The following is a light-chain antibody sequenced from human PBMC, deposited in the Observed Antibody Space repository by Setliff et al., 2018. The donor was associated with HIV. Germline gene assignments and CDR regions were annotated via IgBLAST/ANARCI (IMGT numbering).Light chain of an antibody. CDR2: GSR. V-gene: IGLV1-40*01. CDR3: QSYDTSLSCYV. Sequence: QSVLTQPPSVSGAPGQRVTISCTGSSSNIGAGYDVHWYQQLPGTAPKLLIYGSRNRPSGVPDRFSGSTSATSASLAITGLQAEDEADYYCQSYDTSLSCYVFGTGTKVTVL. J-gene: IGLJ1*01. CDR1: SSNIGAGYD.